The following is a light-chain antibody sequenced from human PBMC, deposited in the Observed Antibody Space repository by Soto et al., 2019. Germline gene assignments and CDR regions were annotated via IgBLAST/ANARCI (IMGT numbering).Light chain of an antibody. J-gene: IGLJ1*01. CDR3: ASWDGSLSGHV. CDR2: EVN. Sequence: QSALTQPPSVSGSPGQSVTISCTGTSSDVGSYNRLSWYQQPPGTAPKLIMYEVNTRPSGVPDRFSGSKSGSTASLTISGLRSEDEADYYCASWDGSLSGHVFGTGTKLTVL. V-gene: IGLV2-18*01. CDR1: SSDVGSYNR.